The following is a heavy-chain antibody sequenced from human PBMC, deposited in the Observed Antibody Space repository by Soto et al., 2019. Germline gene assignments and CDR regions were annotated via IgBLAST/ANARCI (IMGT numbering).Heavy chain of an antibody. J-gene: IGHJ6*02. V-gene: IGHV1-18*04. Sequence: QVQLVQSGAEVKKPGASVQVSCKASGYNFTSYGVSWVRQDPGQGLEWMGWISGYNGNTNYAQKLQGRVTMTTETATSTAYMELRSLRSDDTAVYYCSRAGKYYYGSGSPYYYGMDVWGQGITVTVSS. CDR1: GYNFTSYG. CDR3: SRAGKYYYGSGSPYYYGMDV. D-gene: IGHD3-10*01. CDR2: ISGYNGNT.